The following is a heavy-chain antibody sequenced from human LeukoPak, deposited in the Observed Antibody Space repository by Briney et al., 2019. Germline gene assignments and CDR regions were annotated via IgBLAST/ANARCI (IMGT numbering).Heavy chain of an antibody. CDR3: ARDLDS. CDR2: IKPDGSGK. J-gene: IGHJ4*02. CDR1: GFTFSNHW. V-gene: IGHV3-7*04. Sequence: PGGSLRLSCAASGFTFSNHWMSWVRQAPGKGLEWVANIKPDGSGKYYMDSVKGRFTISRDNAKNSLYLQMNSLRAEDTALYYCARDLDSWGQGTLVTVSS.